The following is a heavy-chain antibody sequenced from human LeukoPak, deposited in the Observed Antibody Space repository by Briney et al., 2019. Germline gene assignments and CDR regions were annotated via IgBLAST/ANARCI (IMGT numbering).Heavy chain of an antibody. D-gene: IGHD6-13*01. J-gene: IGHJ5*02. Sequence: VASVKVSCKASGYTFTSYGISWVRQAPGQGLEWMGWISAYNGNTNYAQKLQGRVTMTTDTSTSTAYMELRSLRSDDTAVYYRARAGGSSWENWFDPWGQGTLVTVSS. CDR3: ARAGGSSWENWFDP. V-gene: IGHV1-18*01. CDR1: GYTFTSYG. CDR2: ISAYNGNT.